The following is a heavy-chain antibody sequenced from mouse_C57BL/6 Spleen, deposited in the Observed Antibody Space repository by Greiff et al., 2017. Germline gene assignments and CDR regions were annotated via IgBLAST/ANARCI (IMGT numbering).Heavy chain of an antibody. D-gene: IGHD2-4*01. CDR1: GYTFTSYW. V-gene: IGHV1-64*01. CDR2: IHPNSGST. Sequence: QVQLQQPGAELVKPGASVKLSCKASGYTFTSYWMHWVKQRPGQGLEWIGMIHPNSGSTNYNEKFKSKATLTVDKSSSTAYMQLSSLTSEDSAVYYCARDDDYDNDAMDYWGQGTSVTVSS. J-gene: IGHJ4*01. CDR3: ARDDDYDNDAMDY.